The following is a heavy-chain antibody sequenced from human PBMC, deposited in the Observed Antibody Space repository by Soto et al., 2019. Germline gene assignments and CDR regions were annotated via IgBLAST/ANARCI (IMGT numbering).Heavy chain of an antibody. CDR3: ARDSLAVAGGNYFDY. J-gene: IGHJ4*02. V-gene: IGHV3-7*01. D-gene: IGHD6-19*01. CDR1: GFTFSNYW. CDR2: IREDGSEK. Sequence: EVQVVESGGGLVQPGGSLRLSCAASGFTFSNYWMTWVRQAPGKGLEWVANIREDGSEKHYLDSVKGRFTISRDNAKNSLYLEMNSLRAEDTAVYYCARDSLAVAGGNYFDYWGQGTLLTVSS.